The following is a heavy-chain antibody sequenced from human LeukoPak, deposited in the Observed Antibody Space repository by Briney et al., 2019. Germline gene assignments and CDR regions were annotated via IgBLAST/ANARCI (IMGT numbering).Heavy chain of an antibody. CDR2: ISSNGGST. CDR3: VKADYYDTSNYYYRYFQY. J-gene: IGHJ1*01. V-gene: IGHV3-64D*09. CDR1: GFTFSSYT. D-gene: IGHD3-22*01. Sequence: PGGSLRLSCSASGFTFSSYTMHWVRQAPGKGLVYVSAISSNGGSTYYADSVKGRFTISRDNSKNTLYLQMSSLRAEDTAVYYCVKADYYDTSNYYYRYFQYWGQGTLVTVSS.